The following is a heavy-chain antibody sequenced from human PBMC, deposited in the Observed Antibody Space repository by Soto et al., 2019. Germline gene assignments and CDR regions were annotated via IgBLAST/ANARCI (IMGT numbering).Heavy chain of an antibody. D-gene: IGHD3-10*01. CDR3: ARRITMVRGPYYYYAMDV. CDR1: GLTFSSHT. CDR2: ITSTSSTK. Sequence: PSGSMRISCAASGLTFSSHTMNWVRQAPGKGLEWISYITSTSSTKNYADSVKGRFTISRDNANNSLYLQMNSLRDEDTAVYYCARRITMVRGPYYYYAMDVWGQGTTVTVSS. V-gene: IGHV3-48*02. J-gene: IGHJ6*02.